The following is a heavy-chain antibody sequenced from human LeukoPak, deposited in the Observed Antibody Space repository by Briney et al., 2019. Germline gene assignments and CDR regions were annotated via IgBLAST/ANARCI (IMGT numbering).Heavy chain of an antibody. CDR1: GFTFSSYA. CDR3: AKRKRGNYYDGSGYLDDAFDI. D-gene: IGHD3-22*01. V-gene: IGHV3-23*01. CDR2: ISGSGGST. Sequence: QPGGSLRLSCAASGFTFSSYAMSWVRQAPGKGLEWVSAISGSGGSTYYADSVKGRFTISRDNSKNTLYLQMNSLRAEDTAVYYCAKRKRGNYYDGSGYLDDAFDIWGQGTMVTVSS. J-gene: IGHJ3*02.